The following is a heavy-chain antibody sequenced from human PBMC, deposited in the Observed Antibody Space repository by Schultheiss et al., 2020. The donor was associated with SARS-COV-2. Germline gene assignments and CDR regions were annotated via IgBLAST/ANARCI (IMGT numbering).Heavy chain of an antibody. CDR3: AKSPQSGLMEYFDY. V-gene: IGHV3-23*01. J-gene: IGHJ4*02. CDR1: GFTFSDNA. CDR2: IGGGRGDR. D-gene: IGHD3-22*01. Sequence: GGSLRLSCAASGFTFSDNAMSWVRQAPGKGLEWVSGIGGGRGDRYYADSVRGRFAISRDNSRNTVSLQMNSLRAEDTALYYCAKSPQSGLMEYFDYWGRGTLVTVSS.